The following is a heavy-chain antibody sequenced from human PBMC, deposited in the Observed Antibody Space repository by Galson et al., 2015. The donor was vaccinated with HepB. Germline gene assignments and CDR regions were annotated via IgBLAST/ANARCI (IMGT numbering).Heavy chain of an antibody. CDR1: GFTVYSKY. CDR2: LYSDATT. J-gene: IGHJ3*02. D-gene: IGHD6-19*01. V-gene: IGHV3-53*01. Sequence: GSLRLSCAASGFTVYSKYMSWVRQAPGKGLEWVSVLYSDATTYYADSVKGRFTISRDNSKNTLYLQMNRLRAEDTAVYYCARRQWSGAFDIWGQGTMVIVSS. CDR3: ARRQWSGAFDI.